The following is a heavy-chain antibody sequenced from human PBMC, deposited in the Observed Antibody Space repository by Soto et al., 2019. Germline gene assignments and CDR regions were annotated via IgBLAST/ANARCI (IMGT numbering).Heavy chain of an antibody. CDR1: GGSLSSSNW. Sequence: SETLSLTCAVSGGSLSSSNWWSWVRQPPGKGLEWIGEISQSGTTKYNTSLKSRLTISIDKSKNQFSLNLSSVTAADTAVYYCASPSYYYVMDVWRQGTTVTVSS. CDR2: ISQSGTT. V-gene: IGHV4-4*02. J-gene: IGHJ6*02. CDR3: ASPSYYYVMDV.